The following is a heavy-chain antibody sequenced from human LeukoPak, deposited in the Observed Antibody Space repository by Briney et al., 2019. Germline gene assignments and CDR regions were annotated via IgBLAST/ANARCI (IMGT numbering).Heavy chain of an antibody. Sequence: PSETLSLTCTVSGGSISSYYCSWIRQPPGKGLEWIGYMYYSGSTNYNPSLKRRVTISVDTSKNQFSLKLSSVTAADTAVYYCARHERRAVEFFDYWGQGTLVTVSS. CDR1: GGSISSYY. D-gene: IGHD6-19*01. J-gene: IGHJ4*02. V-gene: IGHV4-59*08. CDR2: MYYSGST. CDR3: ARHERRAVEFFDY.